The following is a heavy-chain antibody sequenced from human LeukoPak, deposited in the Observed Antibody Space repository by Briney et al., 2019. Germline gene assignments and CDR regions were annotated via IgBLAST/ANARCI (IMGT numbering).Heavy chain of an antibody. CDR3: ARGPPVLQFLEWYYPTWGYYYYYYGMDV. D-gene: IGHD3-3*01. J-gene: IGHJ6*02. V-gene: IGHV1-69*13. Sequence: GASVKVSCKASGGTFSSYAISWVRQAPGQGLEWMGGIIPIFGTANYAQKFQGRVTITADESTSTAYMELSSLRSEDTAVYYCARGPPVLQFLEWYYPTWGYYYYYYGMDVWGQGTTVTVSS. CDR1: GGTFSSYA. CDR2: IIPIFGTA.